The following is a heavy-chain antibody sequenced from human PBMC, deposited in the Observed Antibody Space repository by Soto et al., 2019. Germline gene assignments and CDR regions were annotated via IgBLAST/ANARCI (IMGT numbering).Heavy chain of an antibody. CDR1: GGSVSSGDYY. CDR3: AGWRPDGARLDP. Sequence: QVQLQESGPGLVKPSQTLSLTCTVSGGSVSSGDYYWSWIRQPPGQGLEWIGYIYYSGSTYYNPSLKSGVTISLDTSTTQFSVKLSSVTAADAAVYYCAGWRPDGARLDPWGQGTLVTVSS. J-gene: IGHJ5*02. CDR2: IYYSGST. V-gene: IGHV4-30-4*01. D-gene: IGHD6-6*01.